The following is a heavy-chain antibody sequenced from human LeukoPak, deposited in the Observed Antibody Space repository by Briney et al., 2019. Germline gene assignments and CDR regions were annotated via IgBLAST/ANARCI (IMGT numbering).Heavy chain of an antibody. D-gene: IGHD2-8*01. CDR3: ARVPFVVMGDTGNWFDP. Sequence: ASVKVSCKASGYTFSNYAMNWVRQAPGQGLEWMGWINTNTGNPTYAQGFTGRFVFSLDASVSTGYLQTRRLKAEDTAVYYCARVPFVVMGDTGNWFDPWGQGTLVTVSS. V-gene: IGHV7-4-1*01. CDR2: INTNTGNP. CDR1: GYTFSNYA. J-gene: IGHJ5*02.